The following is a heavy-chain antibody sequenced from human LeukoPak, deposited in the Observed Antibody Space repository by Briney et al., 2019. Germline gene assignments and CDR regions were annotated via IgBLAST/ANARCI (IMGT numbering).Heavy chain of an antibody. D-gene: IGHD2-15*01. CDR1: GGSISSYY. V-gene: IGHV4-59*12. CDR3: ARVVVVAATYAFDI. Sequence: NPSETLSLTCTVSGGSISSYYWSWIRQPPGKGLEWIGYIYYSGSTNYNPSLKSRVTISVDTSKNQFSLKLSSVTAADTAVYYCARVVVVAATYAFDIWGQGTMVTVSS. CDR2: IYYSGST. J-gene: IGHJ3*02.